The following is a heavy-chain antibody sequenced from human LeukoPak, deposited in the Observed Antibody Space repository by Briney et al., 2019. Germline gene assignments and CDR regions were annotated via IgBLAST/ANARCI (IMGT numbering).Heavy chain of an antibody. J-gene: IGHJ5*02. CDR2: IKRDGSQK. V-gene: IGHV3-7*01. D-gene: IGHD1-1*01. Sequence: GGSLRLSCAASGFTFSSYGMHWVRQAPGKGLEWVAHIKRDGSQKYYLDSVKGRFTISRDNAKNSLYLQMNSLRVEDTAVYYCARLGLEVGGPNWFDPWGQGTLVTVSS. CDR1: GFTFSSYG. CDR3: ARLGLEVGGPNWFDP.